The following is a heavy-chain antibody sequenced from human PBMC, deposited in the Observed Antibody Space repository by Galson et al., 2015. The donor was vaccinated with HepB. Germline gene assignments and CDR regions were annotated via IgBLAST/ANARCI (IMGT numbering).Heavy chain of an antibody. D-gene: IGHD5-12*01. CDR2: TNTISTNI. CDR3: ARREATTYYYAMDV. J-gene: IGHJ6*02. Sequence: SLRLSCAASGFTFSSYSMNWVRQAPGKGLEWLSYTNTISTNIYYADSVRGRFTISRDNAKNSLYLQMNSLRAEDTAVYYCARREATTYYYAMDVWGQGTTVTVAS. V-gene: IGHV3-48*04. CDR1: GFTFSSYS.